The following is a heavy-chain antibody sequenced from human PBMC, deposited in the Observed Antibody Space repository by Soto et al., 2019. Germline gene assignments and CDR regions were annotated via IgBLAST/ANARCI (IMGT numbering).Heavy chain of an antibody. CDR3: AREKWLVRRNDPFDI. D-gene: IGHD6-19*01. Sequence: ASVKVSCKASASTFINYYMHWVRLAPGQGLEWMGIIKPHGGSTTYAQKFQGRVTLSRDTSTNTVNMELSSLRSEYTAVYYCAREKWLVRRNDPFDIWGQGTMVTVSS. CDR2: IKPHGGST. V-gene: IGHV1-46*01. J-gene: IGHJ3*02. CDR1: ASTFINYY.